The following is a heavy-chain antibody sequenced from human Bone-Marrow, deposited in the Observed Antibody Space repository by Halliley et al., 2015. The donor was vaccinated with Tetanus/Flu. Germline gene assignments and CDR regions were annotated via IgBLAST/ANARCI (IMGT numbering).Heavy chain of an antibody. D-gene: IGHD2-8*01. CDR1: GDSISSAAYF. V-gene: IGHV4-31*03. Sequence: TLSLTCTISGDSISSAAYFWSWIRQHPGKGLEWIGHIFYGGSTYYNPSLKSRVTISVDTSSNQFSLKLSSVTAADTALYYCARERIMVFSSDCRGQGAPVLLSS. CDR3: ARERIMVFSSDC. CDR2: IFYGGST. J-gene: IGHJ4*02.